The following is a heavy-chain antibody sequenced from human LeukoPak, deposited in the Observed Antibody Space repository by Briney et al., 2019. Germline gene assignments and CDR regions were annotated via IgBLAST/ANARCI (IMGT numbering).Heavy chain of an antibody. V-gene: IGHV3-7*01. Sequence: GGSLRLSCAASGFTFSSYWMSWVRQAPGKGREWVASIKQDGSEKYYVDSVKGRFTISRDNAKNSLYLQMNSLRAEDTALYYCARAPGEGWFDPWGRGTLVTVSS. J-gene: IGHJ5*02. CDR3: ARAPGEGWFDP. CDR2: IKQDGSEK. D-gene: IGHD4-17*01. CDR1: GFTFSSYW.